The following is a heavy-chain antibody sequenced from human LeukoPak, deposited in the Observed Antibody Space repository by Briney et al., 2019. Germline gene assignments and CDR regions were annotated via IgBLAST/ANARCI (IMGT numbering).Heavy chain of an antibody. CDR1: GFTFSSYG. CDR2: IWYDGSNK. D-gene: IGHD3-22*01. Sequence: GRSLRLSCAASGFTFSSYGMHWVRQAPGKGLGWVAVIWYDGSNKYYADSVKGRFTISRDNSKNTLYLQMNSLRAEDTAVYYCARGTYYYDSSNREDWFDPWGQGTLVTVSS. J-gene: IGHJ5*02. V-gene: IGHV3-33*01. CDR3: ARGTYYYDSSNREDWFDP.